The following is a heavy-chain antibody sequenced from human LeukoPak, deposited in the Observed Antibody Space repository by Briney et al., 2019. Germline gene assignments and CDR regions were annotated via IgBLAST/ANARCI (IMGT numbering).Heavy chain of an antibody. CDR3: ARDNYDISGYYVFDP. V-gene: IGHV3-30*03. Sequence: GGSLRLSCAASGFTFSSYAMHWVRQAPGKGLEWVAVISYDGSNKYYADSVKGRFTISRDSSKNTLYLQMNGLRAEDTAVYYCARDNYDISGYYVFDPWGQGTLVTVSS. CDR1: GFTFSSYA. D-gene: IGHD3-22*01. CDR2: ISYDGSNK. J-gene: IGHJ5*02.